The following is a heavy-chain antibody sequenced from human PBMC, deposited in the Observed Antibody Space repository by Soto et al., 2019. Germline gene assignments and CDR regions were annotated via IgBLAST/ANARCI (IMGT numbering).Heavy chain of an antibody. CDR1: GYTFSGYY. CDR3: ARDRGSGWYLTYYYYGMDV. D-gene: IGHD6-19*01. J-gene: IGHJ6*02. CDR2: INPNSGGT. Sequence: ASVKVSCKASGYTFSGYYMHWVRQAPRQGLEWMGWINPNSGGTNYAQKFQGRVTMTRDTSISTAYMELSRLRSDDTAVYYCARDRGSGWYLTYYYYGMDVWGQGTTVTVSS. V-gene: IGHV1-2*02.